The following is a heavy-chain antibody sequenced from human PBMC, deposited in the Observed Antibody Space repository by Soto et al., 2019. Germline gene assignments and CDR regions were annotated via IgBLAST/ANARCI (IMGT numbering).Heavy chain of an antibody. Sequence: GGSLRLSCAASGFTFSSYSMNWFRQAPGKGLEWVSSISSSSSYIYYADSVKGRFTISRDNAKNSLYLQMNSLRAEDTAVYYCARGEGITGSVLYYYMDVWGKGTTVTVSS. CDR3: ARGEGITGSVLYYYMDV. CDR1: GFTFSSYS. J-gene: IGHJ6*03. D-gene: IGHD1-20*01. V-gene: IGHV3-21*01. CDR2: ISSSSSYI.